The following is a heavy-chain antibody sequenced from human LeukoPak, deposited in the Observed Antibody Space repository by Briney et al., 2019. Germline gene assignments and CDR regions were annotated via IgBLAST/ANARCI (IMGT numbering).Heavy chain of an antibody. CDR2: TYYSGTT. V-gene: IGHV4-39*01. CDR3: ARHGVRGYCSGGSCFFDY. J-gene: IGHJ4*02. Sequence: PSETLSLTCTVSGGSISSSSYYWGWIRQPPGKGLEWIGSTYYSGTTYSNPSLKSRVTISVDTSKNQFSLKLSSVTAADTAVYYCARHGVRGYCSGGSCFFDYWGQGTLVTVSS. CDR1: GGSISSSSYY. D-gene: IGHD2-15*01.